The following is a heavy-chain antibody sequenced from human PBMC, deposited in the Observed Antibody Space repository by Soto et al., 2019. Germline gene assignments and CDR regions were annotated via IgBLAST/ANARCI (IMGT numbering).Heavy chain of an antibody. D-gene: IGHD5-12*01. CDR1: GFIFSSYR. V-gene: IGHV3-21*01. Sequence: PGGSLRLSCAASGFIFSSYRMNWVRQSPGKGLEWISSISTNSRYIYYADSVEGRFTVSRDNSNNSLYLQMDNLRAEDTAVYYCASKQVIGYSGYDWAHYYYGMDVWGQGTTVTVSS. CDR3: ASKQVIGYSGYDWAHYYYGMDV. J-gene: IGHJ6*02. CDR2: ISTNSRYI.